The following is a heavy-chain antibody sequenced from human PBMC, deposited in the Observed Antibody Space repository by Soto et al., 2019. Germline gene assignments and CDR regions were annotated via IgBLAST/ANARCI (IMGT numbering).Heavy chain of an antibody. J-gene: IGHJ6*02. CDR2: IWYDGSNK. V-gene: IGHV3-33*01. Sequence: AGGSLRLSCAASGFTFSSYGMHWVRQAPGKGLEWVAVIWYDGSNKYYADSVKGRFTISRDNSKNTLYLQMNSLRAEDTAVYYCARGEVAALDYYYYYGMDVWGQGTTVTVSS. CDR3: ARGEVAALDYYYYYGMDV. CDR1: GFTFSSYG. D-gene: IGHD2-15*01.